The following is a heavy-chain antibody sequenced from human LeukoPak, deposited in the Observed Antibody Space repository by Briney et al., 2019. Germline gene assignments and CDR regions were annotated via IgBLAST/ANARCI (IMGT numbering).Heavy chain of an antibody. D-gene: IGHD1-26*01. CDR3: ARDGVGVGATTSDY. V-gene: IGHV1-2*02. Sequence: GASVKVSCKASGYTFTGYYMHWVRQAPGQGLEWMGWINPNSGGTNYAQKFQGRVTMTRDTSISTAYMELSRLRSDDTAVYYCARDGVGVGATTSDYWGRGTLVTVSS. CDR1: GYTFTGYY. J-gene: IGHJ4*02. CDR2: INPNSGGT.